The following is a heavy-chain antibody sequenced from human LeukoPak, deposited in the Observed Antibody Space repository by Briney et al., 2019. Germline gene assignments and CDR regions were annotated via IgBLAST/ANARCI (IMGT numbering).Heavy chain of an antibody. V-gene: IGHV1-2*02. D-gene: IGHD1-26*01. CDR3: ARWSNSGFDY. J-gene: IGHJ4*02. Sequence: GASVKVSCKASGYTFTGYYMHWVRQAPGQGLEWMGRINPNSGGTNYVEKFQGRVTMTRDTSISTAYMELSGLTSDDTAMYYCARWSNSGFDYWGQGTLVTVSS. CDR1: GYTFTGYY. CDR2: INPNSGGT.